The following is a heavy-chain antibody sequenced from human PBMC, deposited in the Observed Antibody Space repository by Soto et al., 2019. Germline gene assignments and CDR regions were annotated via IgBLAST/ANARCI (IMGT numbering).Heavy chain of an antibody. CDR2: ISYDGSNK. D-gene: IGHD6-13*01. J-gene: IGHJ4*02. V-gene: IGHV3-30*18. CDR3: AKAYSSSWDLCFDY. Sequence: GGSLRLSCAASGFTFSSYGMHWVRQAPGKGLEWVAVISYDGSNKYYADYVKGRFTISRDNSKNTLYLQMNSLRAEDTVVYYCAKAYSSSWDLCFDYWGQGTLVTVSS. CDR1: GFTFSSYG.